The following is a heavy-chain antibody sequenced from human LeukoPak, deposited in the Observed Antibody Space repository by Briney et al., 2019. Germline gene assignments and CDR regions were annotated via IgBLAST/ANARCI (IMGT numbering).Heavy chain of an antibody. CDR2: ISAYNGNT. J-gene: IGHJ4*02. D-gene: IGHD6-6*01. V-gene: IGHV1-18*01. CDR1: GYTFTSYD. Sequence: ASVKVSCKASGYTFTSYDINWVRQATGQGLEWMGWISAYNGNTNYAQKLQGRVTMTTDTSTSTAYMELGSLRSDDTAVYYCARDRLYSSSSGGYWGQGTLVTVSS. CDR3: ARDRLYSSSSGGY.